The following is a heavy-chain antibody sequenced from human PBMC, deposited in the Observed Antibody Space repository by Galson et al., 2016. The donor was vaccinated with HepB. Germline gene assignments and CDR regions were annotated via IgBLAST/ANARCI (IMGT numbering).Heavy chain of an antibody. CDR1: GVTLRSYA. CDR3: AKGVCSTTSCYPGDWFDP. Sequence: SLRLSCAASGVTLRSYAMSWVRQAPGKGLEWVPVISGNGGSTYYADSVKGRFTISRDNSKNTLFLQMNSLRAEDTAVYYCAKGVCSTTSCYPGDWFDPWGQGTLVTVSS. D-gene: IGHD2-2*01. CDR2: ISGNGGST. V-gene: IGHV3-23*01. J-gene: IGHJ5*02.